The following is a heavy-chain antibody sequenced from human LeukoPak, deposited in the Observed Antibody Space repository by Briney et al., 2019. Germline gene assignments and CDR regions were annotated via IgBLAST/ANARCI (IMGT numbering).Heavy chain of an antibody. Sequence: PGGSLRLSCAASGFTFSSYALTWVRQAPGKGLEWVSSISSSNNYIYYADSVKGRFTISRDNAKNSLYLQMNSLRAEDTAVYYCARDLPLLSNPRPVAGPDYWGQGTLVTVSS. J-gene: IGHJ4*02. CDR2: ISSSNNYI. V-gene: IGHV3-21*01. CDR3: ARDLPLLSNPRPVAGPDY. CDR1: GFTFSSYA. D-gene: IGHD6-19*01.